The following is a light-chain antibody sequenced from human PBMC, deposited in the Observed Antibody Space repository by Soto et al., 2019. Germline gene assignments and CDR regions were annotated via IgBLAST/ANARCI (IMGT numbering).Light chain of an antibody. Sequence: QSVLAQPASVSGSPGQSITISCTGTSSDIGDSNFVSWYQHHPGKAPKLLIYDVSDRPSRISSRFSGSKSANTASLTISGLQAEDEALYYCSSYTSTTTVRFVFGTGTKV. CDR2: DVS. CDR1: SSDIGDSNF. CDR3: SSYTSTTTVRFV. J-gene: IGLJ1*01. V-gene: IGLV2-14*01.